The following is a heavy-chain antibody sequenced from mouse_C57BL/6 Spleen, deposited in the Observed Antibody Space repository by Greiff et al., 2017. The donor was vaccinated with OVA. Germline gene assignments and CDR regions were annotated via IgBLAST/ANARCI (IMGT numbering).Heavy chain of an antibody. CDR1: GYTFTDYE. CDR2: IDPETGGT. Sequence: VQGVESGAELVRPGASVTLSCKASGYTFTDYEMHWVKQTPVHGLEWIGAIDPETGGTAYNQKFKGKAILTADKSSSTAYMELRSLTSEDSAVYYCTRPDYSSRPWFAYWGQGTLVTVSA. J-gene: IGHJ3*01. V-gene: IGHV1-15*01. D-gene: IGHD2-5*01. CDR3: TRPDYSSRPWFAY.